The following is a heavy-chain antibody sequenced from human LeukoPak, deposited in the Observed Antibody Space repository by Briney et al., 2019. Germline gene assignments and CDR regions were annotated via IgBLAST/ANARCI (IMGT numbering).Heavy chain of an antibody. Sequence: ASVKVSCKTSGYTFTSYGISWVRQAPGQGLEGMGWIGASNGNTNYAQKFQGRVTMTTDTSTSTAYMELRSLRSDDTAVYYCARDFFDLGSYFDYWGQGTLVTVSS. CDR3: ARDFFDLGSYFDY. J-gene: IGHJ4*02. D-gene: IGHD3-9*01. V-gene: IGHV1-18*01. CDR1: GYTFTSYG. CDR2: IGASNGNT.